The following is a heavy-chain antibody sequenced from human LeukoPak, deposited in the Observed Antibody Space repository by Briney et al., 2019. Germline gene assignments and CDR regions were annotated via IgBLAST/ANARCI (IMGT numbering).Heavy chain of an antibody. V-gene: IGHV3-7*01. J-gene: IGHJ5*02. CDR3: TRDES. Sequence: GGSLRLSCAASGFTFSSYAMSWVRQAPGKGLEWVANVKQDGSEKYYVASVKGRFTISRDNAKNSLYLQMNSLRAEDTAVYYCTRDESWGQGTLVTVSS. CDR2: VKQDGSEK. CDR1: GFTFSSYA.